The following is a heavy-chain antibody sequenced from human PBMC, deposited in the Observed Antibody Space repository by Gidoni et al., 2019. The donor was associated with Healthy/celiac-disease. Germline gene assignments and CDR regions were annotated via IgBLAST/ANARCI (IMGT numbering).Heavy chain of an antibody. Sequence: EAKLLYTGGGLVQAGWWERLSCAASGVTLSSYAMSWVRQAPGKGLELVSAISGSGGSTYDADSVQGRFTISRDTSKNTLYLQRISLRAEDTAVYYCAKDGPGGSSWYPTYFQPWGQGTLVTVSS. CDR1: GVTLSSYA. V-gene: IGHV3-23*01. D-gene: IGHD6-13*01. CDR3: AKDGPGGSSWYPTYFQP. J-gene: IGHJ1*01. CDR2: ISGSGGST.